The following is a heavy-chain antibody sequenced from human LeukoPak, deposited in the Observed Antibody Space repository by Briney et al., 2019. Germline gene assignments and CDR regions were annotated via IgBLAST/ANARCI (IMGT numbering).Heavy chain of an antibody. CDR1: GYTFTGYY. V-gene: IGHV1-2*02. CDR2: INPNSGGT. D-gene: IGHD6-19*01. CDR3: AKASGEQWLVVDY. J-gene: IGHJ4*02. Sequence: EASVKVSCKASGYTFTGYYMHWVRQSPGQGLEWMGWINPNSGGTNYAQKFQGRVTMTRDTSISTAYMELSRLRAEDTAVYYCAKASGEQWLVVDYWGQGTLVTVSS.